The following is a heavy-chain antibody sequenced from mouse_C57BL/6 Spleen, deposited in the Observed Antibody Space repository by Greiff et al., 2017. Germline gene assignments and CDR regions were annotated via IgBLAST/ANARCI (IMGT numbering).Heavy chain of an antibody. V-gene: IGHV1-80*01. J-gene: IGHJ3*01. CDR3: ARKEYEYDGWFAY. Sequence: QVQLQQSGAELVKPGASVKISCKASGYAFSSYWMNWVKQRPGKGLEWIGQIYPGDGDTNYNGKFKGKATLTADKSSSTAYMQLSSLTSEDSAVYFCARKEYEYDGWFAYWGQVTLVTVSA. CDR1: GYAFSSYW. D-gene: IGHD2-4*01. CDR2: IYPGDGDT.